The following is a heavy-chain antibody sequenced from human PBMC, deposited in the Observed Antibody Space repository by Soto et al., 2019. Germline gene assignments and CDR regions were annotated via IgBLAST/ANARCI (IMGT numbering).Heavy chain of an antibody. J-gene: IGHJ5*02. V-gene: IGHV4-59*01. CDR2: IYYSGST. D-gene: IGHD3-22*01. Sequence: PSGTLSLTCTVSGGSISSYYWSWIRQPPGKGLEWIGYIYYSGSTNYNPSLKSRVTISVDTSKNQFSLKLSSVTAADTAVYYCARDIGSYYDSSGYLVNWFDPWGQGTLVNVS. CDR3: ARDIGSYYDSSGYLVNWFDP. CDR1: GGSISSYY.